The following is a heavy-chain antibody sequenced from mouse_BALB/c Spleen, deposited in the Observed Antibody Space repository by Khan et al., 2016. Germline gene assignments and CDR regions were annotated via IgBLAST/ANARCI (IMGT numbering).Heavy chain of an antibody. D-gene: IGHD2-10*01. CDR2: IYYSGTI. CDR3: ARAYYGNYYFDY. CDR1: GISITTGNYR. Sequence: VQLKESGPGLVKPSQTVSLTCTVTGISITTGNYRWSWIRQFPGNKLEWIGYIYYSGTITYNPSLTSRTTITRDTSKNQFFLEMNSLTAEDTATYYCARAYYGNYYFDYWGQGTLSQSPQ. J-gene: IGHJ2*01. V-gene: IGHV3-5*02.